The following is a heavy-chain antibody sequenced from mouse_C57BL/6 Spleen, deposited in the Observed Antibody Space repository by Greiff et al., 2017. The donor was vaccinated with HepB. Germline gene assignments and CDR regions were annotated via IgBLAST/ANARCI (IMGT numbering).Heavy chain of an antibody. J-gene: IGHJ2*01. CDR3: ARTYYGSSGNYFDY. CDR1: GYTFTSYW. CDR2: IHPNSGST. Sequence: VQLQHPGAELVKPGASVKLSCKASGYTFTSYWMHWVKQRPGQGLEWIGMIHPNSGSTNYNEKFKSKATLTVDKSSSTAYMQLSSLTSEDSAVYYCARTYYGSSGNYFDYWGQGTTLTVSS. V-gene: IGHV1-64*01. D-gene: IGHD1-1*01.